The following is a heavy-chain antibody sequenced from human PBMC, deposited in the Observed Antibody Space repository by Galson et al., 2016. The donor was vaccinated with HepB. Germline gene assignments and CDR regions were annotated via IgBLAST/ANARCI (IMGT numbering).Heavy chain of an antibody. D-gene: IGHD7-27*01. V-gene: IGHV6-1*01. Sequence: CAISGDSVSSNSAGWYWIRQSPSRGLEWLGGTYYRSQWHFDYAESVKRRITINPDTSKNQFSLHLNSVTPEDTAICYCARSYLLGRGFGSWGQGTLVTVSS. CDR2: TYYRSQWHF. CDR1: GDSVSSNSAG. CDR3: ARSYLLGRGFGS. J-gene: IGHJ4*02.